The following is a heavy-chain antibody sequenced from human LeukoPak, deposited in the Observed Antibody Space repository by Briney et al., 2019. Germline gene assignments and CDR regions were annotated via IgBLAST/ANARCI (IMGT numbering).Heavy chain of an antibody. CDR3: ATDPTDPMLTGDYLDY. CDR1: GFTFTSSA. J-gene: IGHJ4*02. D-gene: IGHD3-9*01. Sequence: SVKVSCKASGFTFTSSAVQWVRQARGQRLEWIGWIVVGSGNTNYAQKFQERVTITRDMSTSTAYMELSSLRSEDTAVYYCATDPTDPMLTGDYLDYWGQGTLVTVSS. CDR2: IVVGSGNT. V-gene: IGHV1-58*01.